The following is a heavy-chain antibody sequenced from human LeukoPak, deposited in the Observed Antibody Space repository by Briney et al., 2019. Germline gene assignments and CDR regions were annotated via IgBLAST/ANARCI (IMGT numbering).Heavy chain of an antibody. CDR2: ISYDGSTK. CDR1: GFTFSGYA. D-gene: IGHD6-13*01. J-gene: IGHJ4*02. V-gene: IGHV3-30-3*01. CDR3: ARDRILGIAEYHFDH. Sequence: PGGSLRLSCAASGFTFSGYALHWVRQAPGKGLEWVAVISYDGSTKYYADSVKGRVTISKDNSKNTMYLQMNSLRAEDTAVYYCARDRILGIAEYHFDHWGQGTLVTVSS.